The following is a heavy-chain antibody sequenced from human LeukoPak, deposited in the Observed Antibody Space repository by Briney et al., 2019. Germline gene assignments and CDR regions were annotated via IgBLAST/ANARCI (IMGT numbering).Heavy chain of an antibody. D-gene: IGHD4-17*01. CDR3: ARDGAGKTVTHLIDY. J-gene: IGHJ4*02. CDR2: INPDSGGT. Sequence: ASVKVSCKASGYSFTGYYMHWVRQAPGQGLEWMGWINPDSGGTYYAQNFQGRDIMTRETSISTGYMELRSLRLDDTAVYYCARDGAGKTVTHLIDYWGQGTLVTVSS. CDR1: GYSFTGYY. V-gene: IGHV1-2*02.